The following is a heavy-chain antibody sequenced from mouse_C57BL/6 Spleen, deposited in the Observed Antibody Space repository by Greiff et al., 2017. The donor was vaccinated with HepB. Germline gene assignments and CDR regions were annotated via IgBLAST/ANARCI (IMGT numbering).Heavy chain of an antibody. V-gene: IGHV5-16*01. CDR3: ARAFYGNSPFDY. CDR1: GFTFSDYY. CDR2: INYDGSST. J-gene: IGHJ2*01. Sequence: EVQRVESEGGLVQPGSSMKLSCTASGFTFSDYYMAWVRQVPEKGLEWVANINYDGSSTYYLDSLKSRFIISRDNAKNILYLQMSSLKSEDTATYYCARAFYGNSPFDYWGQGTTLTVSS. D-gene: IGHD2-1*01.